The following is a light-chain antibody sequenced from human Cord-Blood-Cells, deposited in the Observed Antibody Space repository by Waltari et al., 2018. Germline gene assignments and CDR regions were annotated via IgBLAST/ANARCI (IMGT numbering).Light chain of an antibody. Sequence: EIVMTQSPATLPVSPGERATISCRASQSVSSNLAWYQQKPGQAPRLLIYGASTRATGIPARFSGSGSGTEFTLTISSLQSEDFAVYYCQQYNNWPRTFGQGTKVEIK. CDR2: GAS. J-gene: IGKJ1*01. CDR1: QSVSSN. CDR3: QQYNNWPRT. V-gene: IGKV3-15*01.